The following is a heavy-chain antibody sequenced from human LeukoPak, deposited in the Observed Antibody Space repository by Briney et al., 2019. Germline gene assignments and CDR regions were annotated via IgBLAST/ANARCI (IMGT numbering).Heavy chain of an antibody. J-gene: IGHJ4*02. D-gene: IGHD2-15*01. CDR1: GFTFSSYS. Sequence: PGGSLRLSCAASGFTFSSYSMNWVRQAPGKGLEWVSSISNSSSYIYYADSVKGRFTISRDNAKSSLYLQMSSLRAEDTAVYYCARDWRYCSGGSCYSGGLDYWGQGTLVTVSS. CDR3: ARDWRYCSGGSCYSGGLDY. CDR2: ISNSSSYI. V-gene: IGHV3-21*01.